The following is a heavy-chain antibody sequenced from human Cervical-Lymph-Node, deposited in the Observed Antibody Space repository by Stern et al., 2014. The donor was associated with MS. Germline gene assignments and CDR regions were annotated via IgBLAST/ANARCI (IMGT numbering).Heavy chain of an antibody. D-gene: IGHD6-19*01. V-gene: IGHV3-33*01. CDR3: ARGRYSSGWYLYIY. CDR1: GFTFSNYA. J-gene: IGHJ4*02. CDR2: IWSDGNDQ. Sequence: QLVQSGGGVVQPGRSLRLSCTASGFTFSNYAMHWVRQAPGGGLEWVAVIWSDGNDQFYADSVKGRFTISRDNSKNTLYLQMNSVTTEDTAVYFCARGRYSSGWYLYIYWGQGTLVTVSS.